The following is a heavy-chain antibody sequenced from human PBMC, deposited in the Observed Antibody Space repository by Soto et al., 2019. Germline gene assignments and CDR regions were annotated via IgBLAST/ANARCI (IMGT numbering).Heavy chain of an antibody. CDR3: AIWSNWNPLYYRGMDV. J-gene: IGHJ6*02. CDR1: GGAFTNYS. CDR2: IIPLHNTS. Sequence: QVQLLQSGAEVKKPGSSVKVSCKVSGGAFTNYSLHWVRHAPGQGLEWLGGIIPLHNTSNYSLKLLGRGSVTADISSNTVYMHLSGLTSDDTATYYCAIWSNWNPLYYRGMDVWGQGTTVTVSS. D-gene: IGHD1-20*01. V-gene: IGHV1-69*06.